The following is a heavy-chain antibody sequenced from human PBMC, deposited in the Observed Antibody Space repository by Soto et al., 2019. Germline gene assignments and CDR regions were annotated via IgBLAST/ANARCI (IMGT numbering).Heavy chain of an antibody. CDR1: GFTFISYG. CDR3: AKEGTSSTVVSRGFID. Sequence: WWSLRLSCTASGFTFISYGMHWVRQAPGKGLEWVAVISYDGSNKYYADSVKGRFTISRDNSKNTLYLKMNSLRAEDTAVYYCAKEGTSSTVVSRGFIDWGHGALVPVSS. J-gene: IGHJ4*01. D-gene: IGHD2-15*01. CDR2: ISYDGSNK. V-gene: IGHV3-30*18.